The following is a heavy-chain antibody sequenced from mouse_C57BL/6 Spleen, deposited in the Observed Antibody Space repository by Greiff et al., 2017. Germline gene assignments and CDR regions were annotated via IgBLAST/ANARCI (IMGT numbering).Heavy chain of an antibody. Sequence: VQLQQSGAELVRPGASVTLSCKASGYTFTDYEMHWVKQTPVHGLEWIGAIDPETGGTAYNQKFKGKAILTADKSSSTAYLELRSLTSEDSAVYYCARGTTVNCFDYWGQGTTLTVSS. CDR1: GYTFTDYE. V-gene: IGHV1-15*01. J-gene: IGHJ2*01. CDR3: ARGTTVNCFDY. D-gene: IGHD1-1*01. CDR2: IDPETGGT.